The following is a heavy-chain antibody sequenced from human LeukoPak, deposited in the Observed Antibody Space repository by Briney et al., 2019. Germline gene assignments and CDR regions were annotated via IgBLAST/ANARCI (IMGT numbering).Heavy chain of an antibody. D-gene: IGHD2-2*01. CDR1: GDSVFSNSS. Sequence: SQTLSLTCAISGDSVFSNSSWNWIRQSPSRGLEWLGRTHYRSKWYNDYVVSVESRININPDTSKNQFSLQLNSVTPEDTAVYYCARRLTQYDCFDPWGQGILVTVSS. V-gene: IGHV6-1*01. CDR2: THYRSKWYN. J-gene: IGHJ5*02. CDR3: ARRLTQYDCFDP.